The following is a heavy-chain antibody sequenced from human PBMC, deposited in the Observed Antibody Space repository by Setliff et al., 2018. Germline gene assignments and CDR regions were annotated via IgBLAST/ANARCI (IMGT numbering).Heavy chain of an antibody. CDR3: ARGPTIFGAIYYMDV. V-gene: IGHV3-11*04. CDR2: ISSSGSTI. D-gene: IGHD3-3*01. CDR1: GLTFSDYY. J-gene: IGHJ6*03. Sequence: GGSLRLSCAASGLTFSDYYMSWIRQAPGKGLEWVSYISSSGSTIYYADSVKGRFTISRDNAKNSLYLQMNSLRAEDTAVYYCARGPTIFGAIYYMDVWGKGTTVTVSS.